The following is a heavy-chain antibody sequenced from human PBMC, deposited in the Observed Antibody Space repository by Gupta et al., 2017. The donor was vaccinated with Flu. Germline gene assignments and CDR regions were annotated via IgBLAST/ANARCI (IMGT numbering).Heavy chain of an antibody. CDR1: SVSTSNSY. Sequence: SVSTSNSYWAWIRQPPEQGLEWIATIYYSGTAYYNPSLRSRATMSLDTSRNQFSLKVRSMTTADTAVYYCAGGVDDSAFDFWGQGPLVTVSS. V-gene: IGHV4-39*01. D-gene: IGHD3-3*01. J-gene: IGHJ4*02. CDR3: AGGVDDSAFDF. CDR2: IYYSGTA.